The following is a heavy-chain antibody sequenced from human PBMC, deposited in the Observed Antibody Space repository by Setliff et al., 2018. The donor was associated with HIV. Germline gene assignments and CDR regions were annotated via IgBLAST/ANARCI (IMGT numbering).Heavy chain of an antibody. Sequence: SETLSLTCTVSDGSISRTNYYWGCIRQSPGKGLEWIGSIFFSGSTYYNPSLKSRATISVDMSKNQFSLKLSSVTAADTAVYYCARGYHLLNPDYWGQGTLVTVSS. D-gene: IGHD2-2*02. CDR1: DGSISRTNYY. CDR2: IFFSGST. J-gene: IGHJ4*02. V-gene: IGHV4-39*07. CDR3: ARGYHLLNPDY.